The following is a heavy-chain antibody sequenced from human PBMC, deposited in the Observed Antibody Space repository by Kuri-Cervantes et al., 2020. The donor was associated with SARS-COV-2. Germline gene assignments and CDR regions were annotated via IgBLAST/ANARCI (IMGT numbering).Heavy chain of an antibody. V-gene: IGHV1-18*04. CDR3: ATGVTIFGVAPGSY. Sequence: ASVKVSCKASGYTFTGYYMYWVRQAPGQGLEWMGWISAYNGNTNYAQKLQGRVTMTTDTSTSTAYMELRSLRSDDTAVYYCATGVTIFGVAPGSYWGQGTLVTVSS. D-gene: IGHD3-3*01. J-gene: IGHJ4*02. CDR2: ISAYNGNT. CDR1: GYTFTGYY.